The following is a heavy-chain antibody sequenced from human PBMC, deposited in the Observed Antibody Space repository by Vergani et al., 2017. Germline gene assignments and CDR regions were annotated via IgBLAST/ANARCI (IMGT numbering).Heavy chain of an antibody. Sequence: DVHLAESGGGFFQPGGSLRLSCSASGFSFNSYWMHWVRQVPGKGLLWVSRIKSDGSITAYADSVKGRFTISRDNAQNTLYLQMNSLRVEETGVYYCGRARCIETCYMSNWLDSWGQGTLVTVSS. CDR1: GFSFNSYW. CDR3: GRARCIETCYMSNWLDS. D-gene: IGHD3-9*01. CDR2: IKSDGSIT. V-gene: IGHV3-74*03. J-gene: IGHJ5*01.